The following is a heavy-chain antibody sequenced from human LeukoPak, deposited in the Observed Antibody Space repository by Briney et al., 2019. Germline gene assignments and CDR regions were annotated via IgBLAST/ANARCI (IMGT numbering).Heavy chain of an antibody. CDR2: IYYSGST. Sequence: PSETLSLTCTVSGGSISSSSYYWGWIRQPPGKGLEWIGSIYYSGSTYYSPSLKSRVTISVDTSKNQFSLKLSSVTAADTAVYYCARRRGYSGYDRSGPGRFDYWGQGTLVTVSS. CDR3: ARRRGYSGYDRSGPGRFDY. CDR1: GGSISSSSYY. J-gene: IGHJ4*02. V-gene: IGHV4-39*01. D-gene: IGHD5-12*01.